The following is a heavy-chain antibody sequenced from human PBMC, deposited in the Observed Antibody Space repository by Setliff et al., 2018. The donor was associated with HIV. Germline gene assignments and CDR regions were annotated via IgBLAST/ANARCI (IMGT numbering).Heavy chain of an antibody. CDR2: INPKTGDT. D-gene: IGHD2-15*01. J-gene: IGHJ6*03. V-gene: IGHV1-2*06. CDR1: GYTFTDYF. CDR3: ARGSGGSREYYYCYMDV. Sequence: SVKVSCKASGYTFTDYFMHWVRQAPGQGLEWMGRINPKTGDTKYKQKFQGRVTMTRDASINTAYMELSSLTSDDTAVYYCARGSGGSREYYYCYMDVWGKGTTVTVSS.